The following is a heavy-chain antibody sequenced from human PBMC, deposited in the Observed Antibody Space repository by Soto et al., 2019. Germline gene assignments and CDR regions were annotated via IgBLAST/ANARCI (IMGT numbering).Heavy chain of an antibody. CDR2: IYSGGST. J-gene: IGHJ4*02. D-gene: IGHD5-12*01. CDR3: ARRSGGGYAPYPDFDY. V-gene: IGHV3-53*01. CDR1: GFTVSSNY. Sequence: EVQLVESGGGLIQPGGSLRLSCAASGFTVSSNYMSWVRQAPGKGLEWVSVIYSGGSTYYADSVKGRFTISRDNSKNTLYLQMISLRAEDTAVYYCARRSGGGYAPYPDFDYWGQGTLVTVSS.